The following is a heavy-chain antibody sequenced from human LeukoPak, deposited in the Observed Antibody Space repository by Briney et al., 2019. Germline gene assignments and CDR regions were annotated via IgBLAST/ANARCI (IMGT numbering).Heavy chain of an antibody. CDR2: IYYSGST. Sequence: PSETLSLTCTVSGGSISSSSYYWGWIRQPPGKGLEWIGSIYYSGSTNYNPSLKSRVTISVDTSKNQFSLKLSSVTAADTAVYYCARGTLMVEPTHIINWGQGTLVTVSS. D-gene: IGHD2-8*01. CDR1: GGSISSSSYY. CDR3: ARGTLMVEPTHIIN. J-gene: IGHJ4*02. V-gene: IGHV4-39*07.